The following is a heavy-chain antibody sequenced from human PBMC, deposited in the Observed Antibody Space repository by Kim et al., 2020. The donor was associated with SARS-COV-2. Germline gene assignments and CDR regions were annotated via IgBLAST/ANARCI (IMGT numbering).Heavy chain of an antibody. CDR3: ARTVAGRIDAFDI. D-gene: IGHD6-19*01. Sequence: YCVGAMKGRFTISRDNAQTSRYLHGTSLRAEDTAVYYCARTVAGRIDAFDIWGQGTMVTVSS. J-gene: IGHJ3*02. V-gene: IGHV3-7*03.